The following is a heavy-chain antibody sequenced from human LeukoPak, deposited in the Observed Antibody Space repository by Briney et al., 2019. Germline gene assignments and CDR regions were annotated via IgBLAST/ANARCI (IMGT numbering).Heavy chain of an antibody. Sequence: GRSLRLSCAASGFTFSSYAMHWVRQAPGKGLEWVAVISYDGSNKYYADSVKGRFTISRDNSKNTLYLQMNSLRAEDTAVYYCASGYSYGSYYYYGMDVWGKGTTVTVSP. V-gene: IGHV3-30*04. D-gene: IGHD5-18*01. CDR3: ASGYSYGSYYYYGMDV. CDR1: GFTFSSYA. J-gene: IGHJ6*04. CDR2: ISYDGSNK.